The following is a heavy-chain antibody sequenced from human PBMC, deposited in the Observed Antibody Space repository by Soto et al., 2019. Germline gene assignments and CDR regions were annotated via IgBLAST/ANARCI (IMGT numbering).Heavy chain of an antibody. Sequence: VASVKVSCKASGGTFSSYAISWVRQAPGQGLEWMGGIIPIFGTANYAQKFQGRVTITADKSTSTAYMELSSLRSEDTAVYYCAREYSTSEGNCFDPWGQGTLVTVSS. CDR3: AREYSTSEGNCFDP. V-gene: IGHV1-69*06. CDR2: IIPIFGTA. J-gene: IGHJ5*02. D-gene: IGHD6-6*01. CDR1: GGTFSSYA.